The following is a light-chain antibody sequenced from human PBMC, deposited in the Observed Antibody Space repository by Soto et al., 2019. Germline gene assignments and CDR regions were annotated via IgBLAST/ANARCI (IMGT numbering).Light chain of an antibody. V-gene: IGLV3-1*01. Sequence: SYELTQPPSVSVSPGQTASITCSGDKLGDKYACWYQQKPGQSPVLVIYQDSKRPSGIPERFSGSNSGNTATLTISGTQAMDEADYYCQAWDSSTAGLDVVFGGGTKLTVL. CDR2: QDS. J-gene: IGLJ2*01. CDR3: QAWDSSTAGLDVV. CDR1: KLGDKY.